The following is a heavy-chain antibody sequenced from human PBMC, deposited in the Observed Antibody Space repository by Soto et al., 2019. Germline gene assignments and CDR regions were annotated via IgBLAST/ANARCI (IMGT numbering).Heavy chain of an antibody. CDR2: IFHSGST. J-gene: IGHJ3*02. V-gene: IGHV4-4*02. CDR3: ARSPSSSWFGGGAFDI. Sequence: SETLSLTCAVSGGSISSSHWWTWVRQPPGKGLDWIGEIFHSGSTNYNPSLRSRVTISLDKSRNHFSLTLRSVTAADTAVYYCARSPSSSWFGGGAFDIWGQGTMVTVSS. CDR1: GGSISSSHW. D-gene: IGHD6-13*01.